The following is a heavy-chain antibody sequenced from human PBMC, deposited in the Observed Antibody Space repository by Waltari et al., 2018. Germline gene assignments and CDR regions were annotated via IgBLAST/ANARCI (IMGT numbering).Heavy chain of an antibody. D-gene: IGHD3-3*01. CDR1: GYTFTSYD. J-gene: IGHJ6*02. CDR3: ARSEFTIFGVGMDV. Sequence: QVQLVQSGAEVKKPGASVKVSCKASGYTFTSYDINWVRQATGQGLEWMGWMNPNSGNTGYAQKFQGRVTMTRNTSISTAYMGLSSLRSEDTAVYYCARSEFTIFGVGMDVWGQGTTVTVSS. V-gene: IGHV1-8*01. CDR2: MNPNSGNT.